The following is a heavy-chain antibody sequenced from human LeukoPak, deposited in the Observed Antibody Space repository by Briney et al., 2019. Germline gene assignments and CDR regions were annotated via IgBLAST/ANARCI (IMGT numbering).Heavy chain of an antibody. V-gene: IGHV4-59*01. CDR3: ARVDCSGGSCYSFDY. CDR1: GSSISNYY. D-gene: IGHD2-15*01. J-gene: IGHJ4*02. Sequence: SETLSLTCTVSGSSISNYYWNWIRQPPGKGLEWMGYIYYSGSTNCNPSLKSRVTISVDTSKNQFSLKLSSVTAADTAVYYCARVDCSGGSCYSFDYWGQGTLVTVSS. CDR2: IYYSGST.